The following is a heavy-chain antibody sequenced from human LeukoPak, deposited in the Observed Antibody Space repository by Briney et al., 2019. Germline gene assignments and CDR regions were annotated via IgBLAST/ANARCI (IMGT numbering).Heavy chain of an antibody. CDR1: GGSFSGYY. Sequence: PSETLSLTCAVYGGSFSGYYWSWIRQPPGKGLEWIGEINHSGSTNYNPSLKSRVTTSVDTSKNQFSLKLSSVTAADTAVYYCARGLPGKILPHWGQGTLVTVSS. CDR2: INHSGST. J-gene: IGHJ4*02. CDR3: ARGLPGKILPH. V-gene: IGHV4-34*01. D-gene: IGHD1-14*01.